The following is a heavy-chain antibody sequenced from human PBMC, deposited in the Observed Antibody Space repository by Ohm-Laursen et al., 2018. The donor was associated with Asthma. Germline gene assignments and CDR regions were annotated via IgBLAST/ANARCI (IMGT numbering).Heavy chain of an antibody. Sequence: SLRLSCAASGFTFSSYGMHWVRQAPGKGLEWVAVISYDGSDKYYADSVKGRFTISRDNSKNTLYLQMNSLRAEDTAVYYCASPVLRYFDWLPTYYYYYGMDVWGQGTMVTVSS. J-gene: IGHJ6*02. CDR3: ASPVLRYFDWLPTYYYYYGMDV. V-gene: IGHV3-30*03. D-gene: IGHD3-9*01. CDR1: GFTFSSYG. CDR2: ISYDGSDK.